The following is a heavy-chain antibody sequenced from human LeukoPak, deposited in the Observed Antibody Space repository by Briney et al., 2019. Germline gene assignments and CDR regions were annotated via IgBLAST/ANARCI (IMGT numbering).Heavy chain of an antibody. CDR3: ARGPRYSFGSAFDY. V-gene: IGHV3-74*01. J-gene: IGHJ4*02. CDR1: GFIFSGYG. D-gene: IGHD5-18*01. CDR2: VNGDGTST. Sequence: GGSLRLSCAASGFIFSGYGMHWVRQAPGKGLVWVSRVNGDGTSTTYADSVKGRFTISRDNAKNTLYLQMDSLRAEDTAVYYCARGPRYSFGSAFDYWGQGTLVTVSS.